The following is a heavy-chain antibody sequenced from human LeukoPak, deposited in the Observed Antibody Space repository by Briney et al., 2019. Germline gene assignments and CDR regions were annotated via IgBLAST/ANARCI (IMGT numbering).Heavy chain of an antibody. Sequence: ASVTVSCKASGYTFTGYYMHWVRQAPGQGLEWMGWINPNSGGTNYAQKFQGRVTMTRDTSISTAYMELSRLRSDDTAVYYCARWFVVVPAATWYFDLWGRGTLVTVSS. J-gene: IGHJ2*01. CDR1: GYTFTGYY. D-gene: IGHD2-2*01. CDR2: INPNSGGT. V-gene: IGHV1-2*02. CDR3: ARWFVVVPAATWYFDL.